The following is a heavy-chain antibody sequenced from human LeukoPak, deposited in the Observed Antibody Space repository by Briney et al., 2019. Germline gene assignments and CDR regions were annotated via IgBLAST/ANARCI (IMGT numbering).Heavy chain of an antibody. CDR3: ANSGPAATIADY. CDR2: IYYTGRT. D-gene: IGHD2-2*01. J-gene: IGHJ4*02. CDR1: GGSVSSGSYS. V-gene: IGHV4-61*01. Sequence: SETLSLTCTVSGGSVSSGSYSWTWIRQPPGKGLECIGYIYYTGRTSYNPSLQSRVAMSVDTSKNQFSLKLSSVTAADTAVYYCANSGPAATIADYWGQGTLVTVSS.